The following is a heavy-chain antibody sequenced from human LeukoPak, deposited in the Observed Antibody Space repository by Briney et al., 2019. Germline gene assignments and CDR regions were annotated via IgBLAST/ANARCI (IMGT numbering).Heavy chain of an antibody. Sequence: GGSLRLSCVVSGFTFSNNWMSWVRQTPGKGQEWVANINQDGSEKYYVDSVTGRFTISRDSAENSVYLQMSSLRADDTAVYHCARLGTVTRARFDYWGQGTLITVSS. V-gene: IGHV3-7*01. CDR2: INQDGSEK. J-gene: IGHJ4*02. CDR1: GFTFSNNW. CDR3: ARLGTVTRARFDY. D-gene: IGHD4-17*01.